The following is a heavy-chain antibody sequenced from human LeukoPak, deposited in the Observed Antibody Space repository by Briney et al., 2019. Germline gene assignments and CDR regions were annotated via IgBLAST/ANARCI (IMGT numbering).Heavy chain of an antibody. CDR2: IYYSGST. J-gene: IGHJ5*02. Sequence: PSETLSLTCTVSGGSISSSSYYWGWIRQPPGKGLEWIGSIYYSGSTYYNPSLKSRVTISVDTSKNQFSLKLSSVTAADTAVYYCARDSSGVGWFDPWGQGTLVTVSS. CDR1: GGSISSSSYY. V-gene: IGHV4-39*07. D-gene: IGHD6-19*01. CDR3: ARDSSGVGWFDP.